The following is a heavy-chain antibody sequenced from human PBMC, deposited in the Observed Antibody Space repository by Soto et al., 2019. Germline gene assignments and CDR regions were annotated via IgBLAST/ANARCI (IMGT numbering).Heavy chain of an antibody. CDR1: GFSLSNTRMG. CDR3: ARTRSAYNFWSGGYDY. J-gene: IGHJ4*02. D-gene: IGHD3-3*01. V-gene: IGHV2-26*01. CDR2: IFSNDQK. Sequence: QVTLKESGPVLVKPTETLTLTCTVSGFSLSNTRMGVSWIRQSPGKALEWLAHIFSNDQKSYTTSLKSRLTISNDTSKSQVVLTLTNIDSVDTATYFCARTRSAYNFWSGGYDYWGRGTLVTVSS.